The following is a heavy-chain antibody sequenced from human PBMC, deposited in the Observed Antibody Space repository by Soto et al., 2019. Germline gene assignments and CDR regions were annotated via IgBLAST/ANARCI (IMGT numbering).Heavy chain of an antibody. Sequence: QVQLVESGGGVVQPGRSLRLSCAASGFTFSSYAMHWVRQAPGKGLEWVAVISYDGSNKYYADSVKGRFTISRDNSKNTLYLQMNSLRAEDTAVYYCARVPVRLGELNPFYWGQGTLVTVSS. J-gene: IGHJ4*02. CDR1: GFTFSSYA. CDR2: ISYDGSNK. CDR3: ARVPVRLGELNPFY. V-gene: IGHV3-30-3*01. D-gene: IGHD3-16*01.